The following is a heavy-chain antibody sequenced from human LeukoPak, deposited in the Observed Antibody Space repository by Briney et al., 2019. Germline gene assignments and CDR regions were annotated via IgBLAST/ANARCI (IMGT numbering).Heavy chain of an antibody. D-gene: IGHD3-22*01. CDR2: IYYSGST. CDR3: ARGDPLDSSGHNWFDP. Sequence: SETLSLTCTVSGGSISSSSYYWGWIRQPPGKGLECIGSIYYSGSTYYNPSLKSRVTISVDTSKNQFSLKLSSVTAADTAVYYCARGDPLDSSGHNWFDPWGQGTLVTVSS. V-gene: IGHV4-39*07. CDR1: GGSISSSSYY. J-gene: IGHJ5*02.